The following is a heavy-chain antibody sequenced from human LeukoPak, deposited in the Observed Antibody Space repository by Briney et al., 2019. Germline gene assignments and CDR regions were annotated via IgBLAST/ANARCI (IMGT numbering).Heavy chain of an antibody. D-gene: IGHD6-19*01. CDR1: GFTFSSYA. CDR3: ARVGWTQWLDSYVYFDY. CDR2: ISYDGSNK. Sequence: GGSLRLSCAASGFTFSSYAMHWVRQAPGKGLEWVAVISYDGSNKYYADSVKGRFTISRDNSKNTLYLQMNSLRAEDTAVYYCARVGWTQWLDSYVYFDYWGQGTLVTVSS. V-gene: IGHV3-30-3*01. J-gene: IGHJ4*02.